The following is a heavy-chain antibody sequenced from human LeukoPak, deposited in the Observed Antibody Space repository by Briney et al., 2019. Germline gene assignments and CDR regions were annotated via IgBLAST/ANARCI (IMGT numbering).Heavy chain of an antibody. CDR2: LYYSGST. CDR1: GGSISSSSYY. J-gene: IGHJ4*02. D-gene: IGHD6-13*01. Sequence: PSETLSLTCTVSGGSISSSSYYWGWIRQPPGKGLEWIGTLYYSGSTYYNPSLKSRVTISVDTSKNQFSLKLSSVTAADTAVYYCARGLVFGIAAGGGYWGQGTLVTVSS. V-gene: IGHV4-39*07. CDR3: ARGLVFGIAAGGGY.